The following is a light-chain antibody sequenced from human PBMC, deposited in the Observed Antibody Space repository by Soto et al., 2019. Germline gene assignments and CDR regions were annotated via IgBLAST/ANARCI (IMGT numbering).Light chain of an antibody. V-gene: IGLV2-14*02. CDR1: SSDVGSYNL. Sequence: SALTQPASLSGSPGQSITISCTGTSSDVGSYNLVSWYQQHPGKAPKLMIYEGSKRPSGVSNRFSGSKSGNTASLTISGLQAEDEADYYCSSYASSTTPYVFGTGTKVTVL. CDR3: SSYASSTTPYV. CDR2: EGS. J-gene: IGLJ1*01.